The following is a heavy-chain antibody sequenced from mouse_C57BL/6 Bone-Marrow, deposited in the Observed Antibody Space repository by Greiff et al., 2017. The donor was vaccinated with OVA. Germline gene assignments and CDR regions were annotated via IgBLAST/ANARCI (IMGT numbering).Heavy chain of an antibody. J-gene: IGHJ2*01. V-gene: IGHV1-52*01. CDR3: ARTSSGPHYFDY. D-gene: IGHD3-2*02. CDR1: GYTFTSYW. Sequence: QVQLQQPGAELVRPGSSVKLSCKASGYTFTSYWMHWVKQRPIQGLEWIGNIDPSDSETHYNQKFKDKATLTVDKSSSTAYMQLSSLTSEDSAVYYCARTSSGPHYFDYWGQGTTLTVSS. CDR2: IDPSDSET.